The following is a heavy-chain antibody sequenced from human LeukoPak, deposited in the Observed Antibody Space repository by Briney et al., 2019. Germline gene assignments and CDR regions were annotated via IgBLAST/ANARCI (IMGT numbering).Heavy chain of an antibody. CDR2: ISAYNGNT. D-gene: IGHD5-12*01. CDR1: GYTFTSYG. Sequence: ASVKVSCKASGYTFTSYGVSWVRQAPGQGLEWMGWISAYNGNTNYAQKLQGRVTMTTDTSTSTAYMELRSLRSDDTAVYYCARRQYSGYDFDFWGQGTLVTVSS. J-gene: IGHJ4*02. V-gene: IGHV1-18*01. CDR3: ARRQYSGYDFDF.